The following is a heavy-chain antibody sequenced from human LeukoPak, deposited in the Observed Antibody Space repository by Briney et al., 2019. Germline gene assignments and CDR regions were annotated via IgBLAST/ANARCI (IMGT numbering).Heavy chain of an antibody. V-gene: IGHV3-74*01. J-gene: IGHJ6*03. CDR2: LNTDGTST. D-gene: IGHD1-26*01. Sequence: GGSLRLSCAASAFTFSNYWMHWVRQAPGQGLVWVARLNTDGTSTTYAGSVRGRFTISRDDAKNTLYLQMNGLRTEDTAVYYCARERGSYLTYYYYYYMDVWGKGTTVTVSS. CDR3: ARERGSYLTYYYYYYMDV. CDR1: AFTFSNYW.